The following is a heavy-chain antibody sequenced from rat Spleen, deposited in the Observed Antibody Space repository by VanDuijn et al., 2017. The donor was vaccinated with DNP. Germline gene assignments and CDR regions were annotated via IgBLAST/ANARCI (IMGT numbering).Heavy chain of an antibody. CDR1: GFTFSDYA. CDR2: IIYDGSST. V-gene: IGHV5S10*01. J-gene: IGHJ3*01. D-gene: IGHD1-2*01. CDR3: ATHYYSSYWFAY. Sequence: EVQLVESGGGLVQPGNSLKLSCAASGFTFSDYAMAWVRQSPKKGLEWVATIIYDGSSTYYRDSVKGRFTISRDNAKSTLYLQMDSLRSEDTATYYCATHYYSSYWFAYWGQGTLVTVSS.